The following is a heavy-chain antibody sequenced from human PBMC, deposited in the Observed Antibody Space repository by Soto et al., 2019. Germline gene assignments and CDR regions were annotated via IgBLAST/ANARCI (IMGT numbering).Heavy chain of an antibody. D-gene: IGHD2-15*01. V-gene: IGHV6-1*01. CDR1: GDRVSSNSAA. CDR3: ARDPLREGGAFDI. J-gene: IGHJ3*02. Sequence: SQTLSLTCAISGDRVSSNSAAWNWIRQSPSRGLEWLGRTYYRSKWYNDSAVSVKSRITINPDTSKNQFSLKLNSVTPEDAAVYYCARDPLREGGAFDIWGQGTMVTVSS. CDR2: TYYRSKWYN.